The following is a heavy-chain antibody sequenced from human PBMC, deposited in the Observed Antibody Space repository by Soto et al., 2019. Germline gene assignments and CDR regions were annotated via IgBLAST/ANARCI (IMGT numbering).Heavy chain of an antibody. CDR3: ARGPKGNGDLPLFDY. V-gene: IGHV3-33*01. CDR1: GFTFSSYG. J-gene: IGHJ4*02. Sequence: QVQLVESGGGVVQPGRSLRLSCAASGFTFSSYGMHWVRQAPGKGLEWVAVIWYDGSNKYYADSVKGRFTISRDNSKNTLYLQMNSLRAEDTAVYYCARGPKGNGDLPLFDYWGQGTLVTVSS. D-gene: IGHD4-17*01. CDR2: IWYDGSNK.